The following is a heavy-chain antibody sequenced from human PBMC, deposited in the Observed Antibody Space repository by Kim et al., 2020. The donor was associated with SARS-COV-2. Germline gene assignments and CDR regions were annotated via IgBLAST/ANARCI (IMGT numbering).Heavy chain of an antibody. CDR2: ISSSGSTI. V-gene: IGHV3-48*03. CDR3: ARCNFWSGYYKGMDV. Sequence: GGSLRLSCAASGFTFSSYEMNWVRQAPGKGLEWVSYISSSGSTIYYADSVKGRFTISRDNAKNSLYLQMNSLRAEDTAVYYCARCNFWSGYYKGMDVWGQGTTVTVSS. D-gene: IGHD3-3*01. J-gene: IGHJ6*02. CDR1: GFTFSSYE.